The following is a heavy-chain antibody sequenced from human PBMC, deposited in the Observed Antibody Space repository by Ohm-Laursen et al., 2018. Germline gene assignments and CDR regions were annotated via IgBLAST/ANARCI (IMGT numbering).Heavy chain of an antibody. CDR3: ARDPTFHAFDI. J-gene: IGHJ3*02. Sequence: SLRLSCAASGFTVSNTYMSWVRQAPGKGLEWVANIRKDGGETYYVDSVKGRFTISRDNAKNSLYLQINSLKGEDTAVYFCARDPTFHAFDIWGQGTMVTVSS. V-gene: IGHV3-7*01. CDR2: IRKDGGET. D-gene: IGHD2/OR15-2a*01. CDR1: GFTVSNTY.